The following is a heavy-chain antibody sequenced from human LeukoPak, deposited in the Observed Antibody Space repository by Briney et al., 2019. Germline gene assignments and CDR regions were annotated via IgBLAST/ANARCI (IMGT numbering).Heavy chain of an antibody. Sequence: GGSLRLSCAASGFIFSVYRTNWVRQAPGKGLEWLSYISSGSSIIYYADSVKGRFTVPRDDAKNSLFLQLNSLRVEDTAVYYCAREKYSGSYYDYWGHGTLVTVSS. CDR3: AREKYSGSYYDY. CDR1: GFIFSVYR. J-gene: IGHJ4*03. CDR2: ISSGSSII. D-gene: IGHD1-26*01. V-gene: IGHV3-48*01.